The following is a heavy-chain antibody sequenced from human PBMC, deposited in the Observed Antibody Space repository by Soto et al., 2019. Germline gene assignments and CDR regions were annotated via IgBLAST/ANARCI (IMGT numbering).Heavy chain of an antibody. D-gene: IGHD2-8*01. V-gene: IGHV3-9*01. Sequence: EVQLVESGGGLVQPGRSLRLSCAASGFTFDDYAMHWVRQAPGKGLEGVSGISWNSGSIGYADSVKGRFTISRDNAKNSLYLQMNSLRAEDTALYYCAKDSPVFYAFDIWGQGTMVTVSS. J-gene: IGHJ3*02. CDR3: AKDSPVFYAFDI. CDR1: GFTFDDYA. CDR2: ISWNSGSI.